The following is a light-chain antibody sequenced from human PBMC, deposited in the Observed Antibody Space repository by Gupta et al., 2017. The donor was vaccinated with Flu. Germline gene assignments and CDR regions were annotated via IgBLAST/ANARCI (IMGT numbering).Light chain of an antibody. CDR3: TAFKSSRTRGV. J-gene: IGLJ3*02. V-gene: IGLV2-14*01. CDR2: EVS. Sequence: QSALTQPASVSRSPGQSITISCTGTSSDVGGYNYVSWYQQHPGTTPKLMIYEVSNRPSGVPNRFSGSKSGTTASLSINGLRAEDEADYYCTAFKSSRTRGVFGGGTKLTVL. CDR1: SSDVGGYNY.